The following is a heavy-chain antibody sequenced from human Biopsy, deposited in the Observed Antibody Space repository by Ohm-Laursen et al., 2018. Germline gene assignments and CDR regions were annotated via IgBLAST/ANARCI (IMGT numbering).Heavy chain of an antibody. J-gene: IGHJ5*02. Sequence: SLRLSCAASGFTFSSHAMSWVRQAPGKGLEWIGSIFYSGIIYYNPSLKSRVSISVDTSKNQFSPNLNSVTAADTAVYYCARHPTGFWFDPWGQGTLVIVSS. CDR1: GFTFSSHA. V-gene: IGHV4-30-2*03. CDR2: IFYSGII. CDR3: ARHPTGFWFDP.